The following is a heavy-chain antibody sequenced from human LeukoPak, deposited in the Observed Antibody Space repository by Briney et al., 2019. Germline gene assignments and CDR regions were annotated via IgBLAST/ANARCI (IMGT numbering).Heavy chain of an antibody. CDR1: GYTFTSYA. CDR2: INTNTGNP. Sequence: ASGKVSCKASGYTFTSYAMNWVRQAPGQGVEWMGWINTNTGNPTYAQGFTGRVVFSLDTSVRTAYLQISSLKAEDTAVYYCAREVDIVATIWFDPWGQGTLLTVSS. J-gene: IGHJ5*02. CDR3: AREVDIVATIWFDP. V-gene: IGHV7-4-1*02. D-gene: IGHD5-12*01.